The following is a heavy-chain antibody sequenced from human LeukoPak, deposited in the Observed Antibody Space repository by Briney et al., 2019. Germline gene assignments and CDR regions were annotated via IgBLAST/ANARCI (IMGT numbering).Heavy chain of an antibody. J-gene: IGHJ5*02. CDR3: ARGVRDYDYVWVSYRYKWFDP. V-gene: IGHV4-34*01. Sequence: SGALPQTCAVYGWSFSNYYWSWIRQPPGKELAWIGEINYSGSTNYNPSLRSRVTISVDTSKNQFSLTLSSVTGADTAVYYFARGVRDYDYVWVSYRYKWFDPWGQGTLVTVSS. D-gene: IGHD3-16*02. CDR2: INYSGST. CDR1: GWSFSNYY.